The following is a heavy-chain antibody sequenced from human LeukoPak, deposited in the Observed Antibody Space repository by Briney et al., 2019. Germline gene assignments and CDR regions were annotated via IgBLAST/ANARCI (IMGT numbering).Heavy chain of an antibody. CDR2: INDSGTT. D-gene: IGHD3-22*01. Sequence: PSETLSLTCAVYGGSFSGYYWSWICQPPGEGLQWIGEINDSGTTNCNPSLKSRVTLSIDTSKNQFSLRLSSVTAADTAFYYCARRLVDSSDAQVGDDWGQGTMVTVSS. V-gene: IGHV4-34*01. CDR3: ARRLVDSSDAQVGDD. CDR1: GGSFSGYY. J-gene: IGHJ3*01.